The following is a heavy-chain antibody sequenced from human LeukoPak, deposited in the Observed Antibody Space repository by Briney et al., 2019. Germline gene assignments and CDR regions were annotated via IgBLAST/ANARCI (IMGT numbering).Heavy chain of an antibody. D-gene: IGHD6-6*01. J-gene: IGHJ4*02. Sequence: SETLSLTCTVSGDSITSSYWSWIRQPPGKTLECLGYIYHTGDKMYNPSLGGRLTMSLDTSKNQVSLRLTSVTAADTAVYFCAKTARVPLHWGQGTLVTVSS. V-gene: IGHV4-59*08. CDR2: IYHTGDK. CDR3: AKTARVPLH. CDR1: GDSITSSY.